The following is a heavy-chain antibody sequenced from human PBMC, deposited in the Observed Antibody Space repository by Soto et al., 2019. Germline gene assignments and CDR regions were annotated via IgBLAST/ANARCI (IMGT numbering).Heavy chain of an antibody. CDR2: IWYDGSNK. CDR1: GFTFSSYG. CDR3: ARDRSYDFWSGLRFHGMDV. V-gene: IGHV3-33*01. J-gene: IGHJ6*02. Sequence: HPGGALRLSCAASGFTFSSYGMHWVRQAPGKGLEWVAVIWYDGSNKYYADSVKGRFTISRDNSKNTLYLQMNSLRAEDTAVYYCARDRSYDFWSGLRFHGMDVWGQGTTVTVSS. D-gene: IGHD3-3*01.